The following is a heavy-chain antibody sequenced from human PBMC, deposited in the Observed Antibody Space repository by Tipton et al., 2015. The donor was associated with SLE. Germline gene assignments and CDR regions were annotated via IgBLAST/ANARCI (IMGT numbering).Heavy chain of an antibody. V-gene: IGHV4-34*01. D-gene: IGHD6-19*01. Sequence: TLSLTCAVYGGSFSGYYWSWIRQPPGKGLEWIGEINHSGGTNYNPSLKSRVTISVDTSKNQFSLKLSSVTAADTAVYYCARGASGWLWGQGTLVTVSS. CDR3: ARGASGWL. CDR1: GGSFSGYY. J-gene: IGHJ4*02. CDR2: INHSGGT.